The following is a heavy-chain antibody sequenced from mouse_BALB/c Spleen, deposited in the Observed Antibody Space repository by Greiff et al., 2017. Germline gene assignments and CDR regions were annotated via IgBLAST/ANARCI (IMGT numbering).Heavy chain of an antibody. CDR2: IKPITGYT. CDR1: CYTFPSYW. J-gene: IGHJ4*01. Sequence: QVQLQQSGAELAKPGASVKMSCQASCYTFPSYWMPWVKQRPGQGLEWIGYIKPITGYTEYNQKFKDKATLTADKSSSTAYMQLSSLTSEDSAVYYCARRGDTATFLYYYAMDYWGQGTSVTVSS. CDR3: ARRGDTATFLYYYAMDY. V-gene: IGHV1-7*01. D-gene: IGHD1-2*01.